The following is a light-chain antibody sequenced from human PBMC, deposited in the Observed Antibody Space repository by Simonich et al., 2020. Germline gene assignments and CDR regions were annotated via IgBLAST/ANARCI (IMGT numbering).Light chain of an antibody. V-gene: IGKV1-39*01. J-gene: IGKJ2*01. CDR3: QQYNNWPPVT. CDR2: AAS. CDR1: QRISSY. Sequence: DIQMTQSPSSLSASVGDRVTITCRASQRISSYLNWYQQKPGKAPKLLIYAASSLQSGVPSRCSGSGSGTDFTLTISSLQPEDFAVYYCQQYNNWPPVTFGQGTKLEIK.